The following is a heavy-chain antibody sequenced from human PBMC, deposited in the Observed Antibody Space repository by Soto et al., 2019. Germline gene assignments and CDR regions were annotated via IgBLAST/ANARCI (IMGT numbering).Heavy chain of an antibody. J-gene: IGHJ5*02. CDR1: GGSISSGGYY. D-gene: IGHD2-15*01. V-gene: IGHV4-31*03. Sequence: SETLSLTCTVSGGSISSGGYYWSWIRQHPGRGLEWIGYIYYNGNTYYNPSLKSRVTVSVDTSKNQFSLNVRSVTAADTAVYYCARCSLVVIPVPGFDPWGQGTLVTVSS. CDR2: IYYNGNT. CDR3: ARCSLVVIPVPGFDP.